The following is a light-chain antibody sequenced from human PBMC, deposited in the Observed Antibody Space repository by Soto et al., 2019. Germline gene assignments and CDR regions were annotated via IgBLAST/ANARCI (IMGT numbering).Light chain of an antibody. CDR1: QSVSSSY. J-gene: IGKJ1*01. CDR2: GAS. Sequence: EIVLTQSPGTLSLSPGERATLSCRASQSVSSSYLAWYQQKPGQAPRLLIVGASSRATGIPDRFSGSGSGTDFTLTISRLEPEDFALYYCHQYDSPPLTFGQGTKVDIK. CDR3: HQYDSPPLT. V-gene: IGKV3-20*01.